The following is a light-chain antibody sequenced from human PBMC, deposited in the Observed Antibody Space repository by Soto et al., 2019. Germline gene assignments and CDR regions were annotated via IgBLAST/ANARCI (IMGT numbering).Light chain of an antibody. CDR3: QQYKTYPWT. Sequence: DIQMTQSPSTLSASVGDRVTITCRASQTISNWLAWHQQKPGKAPKFLIYTVSTLESGVPSRFSGAGSGTEFSLTISSLQPDDFATYYCQQYKTYPWTFGQGTKV. CDR1: QTISNW. V-gene: IGKV1-5*03. CDR2: TVS. J-gene: IGKJ1*01.